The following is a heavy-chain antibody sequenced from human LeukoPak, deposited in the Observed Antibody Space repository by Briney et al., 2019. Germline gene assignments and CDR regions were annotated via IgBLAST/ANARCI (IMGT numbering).Heavy chain of an antibody. Sequence: GRSLRPSCAASGFTFDDYAMHWVRQAPGKGLEWVSGISWNSGSIGYADSVKGRFTISRDNAKNSLYLQMNSLRAEDTALYYCAKDQAAVALYYFDYWGQGTLVTVSS. CDR3: AKDQAAVALYYFDY. D-gene: IGHD6-19*01. J-gene: IGHJ4*02. CDR1: GFTFDDYA. CDR2: ISWNSGSI. V-gene: IGHV3-9*01.